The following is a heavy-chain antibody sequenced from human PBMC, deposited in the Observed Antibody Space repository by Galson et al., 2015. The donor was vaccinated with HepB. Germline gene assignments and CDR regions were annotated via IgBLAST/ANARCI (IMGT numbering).Heavy chain of an antibody. CDR3: ARVGYYDSSGYVENWFDP. CDR2: ISGSGRST. J-gene: IGHJ5*01. Sequence: SLRLSCAASGFTFSNYAMTWVRQAPGKGLEWVSTISGSGRSTYYADSVKGRFTISRDNAKNSLYLQMNSLRAEDTAVYYCARVGYYDSSGYVENWFDPWGQGTLVTVSS. V-gene: IGHV3-23*01. CDR1: GFTFSNYA. D-gene: IGHD3-22*01.